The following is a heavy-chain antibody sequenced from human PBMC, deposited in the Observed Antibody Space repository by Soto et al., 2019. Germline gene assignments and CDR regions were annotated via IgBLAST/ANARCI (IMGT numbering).Heavy chain of an antibody. D-gene: IGHD2-15*01. J-gene: IGHJ3*02. CDR1: GYTITSYG. V-gene: IGHV1-2*04. Sequence: ASVKLSCKASGYTITSYGISWVRQAPEQGLEWMGWINPNSGGTNYAQKFRGWVTMTRDTSISTAYMELSRLRSDDTAVYYCARAPPPGLYCSGGSCYHDAFDIWGQGTMVTVSS. CDR2: INPNSGGT. CDR3: ARAPPPGLYCSGGSCYHDAFDI.